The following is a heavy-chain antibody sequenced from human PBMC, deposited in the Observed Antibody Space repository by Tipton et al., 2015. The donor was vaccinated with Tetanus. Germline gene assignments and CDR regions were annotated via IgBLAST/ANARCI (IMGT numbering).Heavy chain of an antibody. D-gene: IGHD7-27*01. CDR2: INHSGST. J-gene: IGHJ4*02. V-gene: IGHV4-34*01. CDR1: GGSFSGYY. CDR3: ARGHGDATYFDY. Sequence: TLSLTCAVYGGSFSGYYWSWIRQPPGKGLEWIGEINHSGSTNYNPSLKSRVTISVDTSKNQFSLKLSSVTAADTAVYYCARGHGDATYFDYWRQGTLVTVS.